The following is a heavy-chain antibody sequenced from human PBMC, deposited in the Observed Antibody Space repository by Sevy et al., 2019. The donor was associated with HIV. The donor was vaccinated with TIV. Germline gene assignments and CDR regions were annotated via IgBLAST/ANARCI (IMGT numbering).Heavy chain of an antibody. CDR3: VGRRYSPAYSWFYHSDY. J-gene: IGHJ4*02. D-gene: IGHD3-16*01. CDR1: GFDFGDYY. CDR2: ISVTSSTK. V-gene: IGHV3-11*01. Sequence: GGSLRLSCTASGFDFGDYYMNWIRQTPGKGLEWISYISVTSSTKYYTDSVKGRFAISRDNARNSLYLQMNSLRVEDTAVYFCVGRRYSPAYSWFYHSDYWGQGALVTVSS.